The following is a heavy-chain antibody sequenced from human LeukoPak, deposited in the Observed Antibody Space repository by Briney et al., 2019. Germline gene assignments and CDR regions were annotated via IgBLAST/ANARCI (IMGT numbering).Heavy chain of an antibody. Sequence: GASVKVSCKASGYTFTSYAMHWVRQAPGQRLEWMGWINAGNGNTKYSQKFQGRFTITRDTSASTAYLALTSLRSEDTAVYCCASRHSSGWGFDHWGQGTLVTVSS. J-gene: IGHJ4*02. D-gene: IGHD6-19*01. CDR2: INAGNGNT. CDR3: ASRHSSGWGFDH. CDR1: GYTFTSYA. V-gene: IGHV1-3*01.